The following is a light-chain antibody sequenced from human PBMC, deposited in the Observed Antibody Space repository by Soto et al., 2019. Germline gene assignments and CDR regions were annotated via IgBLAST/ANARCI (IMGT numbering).Light chain of an antibody. CDR3: QQYNNWPPFT. Sequence: EIVLTQSPGTLSLSPGERATLSCRASQSINTRYSAWYQQKPGQPPRLLIYATSSRAPGIPDRFSGSGSGTDFTLTISRLEPEDFAVYYCQQYNNWPPFTFGPGTKVDIK. V-gene: IGKV3-20*01. CDR1: QSINTRY. CDR2: ATS. J-gene: IGKJ3*01.